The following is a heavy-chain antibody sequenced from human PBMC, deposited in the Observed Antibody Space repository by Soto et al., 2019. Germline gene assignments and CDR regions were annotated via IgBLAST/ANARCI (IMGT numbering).Heavy chain of an antibody. CDR1: GGSISSDDYY. Sequence: PSETLSLTCTVSGGSISSDDYYWSWIRQPPGKGLEWIGYIYYSGSTYYNPSLKSRVTISVDTSKNQFSLKLSSVTAADTAVYYCARGVGYYDSSGYFFDYWGQGTLVTVSS. J-gene: IGHJ4*02. CDR3: ARGVGYYDSSGYFFDY. V-gene: IGHV4-30-4*01. CDR2: IYYSGST. D-gene: IGHD3-22*01.